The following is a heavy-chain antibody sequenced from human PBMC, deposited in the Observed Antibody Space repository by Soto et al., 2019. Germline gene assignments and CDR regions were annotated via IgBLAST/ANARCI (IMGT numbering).Heavy chain of an antibody. V-gene: IGHV1-18*01. D-gene: IGHD2-15*01. Sequence: ASVKVSCKASGYTFTSYGISWVRQAPGQGLEWMGGISAYYGKTNYAQKFQGRVTITADESTSTAYMELSSLRSEDTAVYYCARCEYGVGGNFDYWGQGTLVTVSS. J-gene: IGHJ4*02. CDR2: ISAYYGKT. CDR1: GYTFTSYG. CDR3: ARCEYGVGGNFDY.